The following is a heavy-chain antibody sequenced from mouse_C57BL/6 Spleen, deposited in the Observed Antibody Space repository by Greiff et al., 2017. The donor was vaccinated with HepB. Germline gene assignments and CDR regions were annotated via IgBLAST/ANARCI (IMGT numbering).Heavy chain of an antibody. Sequence: QVQLKQPGTELVKPGASVKLSCKASGYTFTSYWMHWVKQRPGQGLEWIGNINPSNGGTNYNEKFKSKATLTVDKSSSTAYMQLSSLTSEDSAVYYCARYPHYYGSSYDAMDYWGQGTSVTVSS. J-gene: IGHJ4*01. V-gene: IGHV1-53*01. D-gene: IGHD1-1*01. CDR3: ARYPHYYGSSYDAMDY. CDR1: GYTFTSYW. CDR2: INPSNGGT.